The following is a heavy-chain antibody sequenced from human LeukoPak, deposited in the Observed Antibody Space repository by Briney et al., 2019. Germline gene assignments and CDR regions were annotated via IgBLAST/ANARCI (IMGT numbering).Heavy chain of an antibody. D-gene: IGHD5-12*01. J-gene: IGHJ4*02. CDR1: GFSFTDFW. CDR2: INQGGSVK. V-gene: IGHV3-7*01. CDR3: ARFGYSGWNLEY. Sequence: PGGCLRLSCAASGFSFTDFWMTWVCEAPGKGLEWVSNINQGGSVKYYVDSVKGRFTISRDDAKNSLYVQMNSLRDEDTAVYYCARFGYSGWNLEYWGQGTLVTVSS.